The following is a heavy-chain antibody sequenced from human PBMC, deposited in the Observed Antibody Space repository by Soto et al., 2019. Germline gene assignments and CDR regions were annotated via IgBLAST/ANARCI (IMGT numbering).Heavy chain of an antibody. CDR2: INSDGSST. D-gene: IGHD1-20*01. CDR3: ARDPITGTSGNWFDP. Sequence: LRLSCAASGFTFSSYWMHWVRQAPGKGLVWVSRINSDGSSTSYADSVKGRFTISRDNAKNTLYLQMNSLRAEDTAVYYCARDPITGTSGNWFDPWGQGTLVTVSS. J-gene: IGHJ5*02. V-gene: IGHV3-74*01. CDR1: GFTFSSYW.